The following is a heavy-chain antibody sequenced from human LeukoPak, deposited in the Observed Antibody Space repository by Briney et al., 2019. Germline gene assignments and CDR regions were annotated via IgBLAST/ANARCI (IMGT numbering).Heavy chain of an antibody. Sequence: SETLSLTCAVSGGSISSSNYNWAWIRQPPGKGLEWIGSISHIGSTSYNPSLKSRVTISVDTSKNQFSLKLSSVPAADTAVYYCARVGYSSSGNYYNDRGALDYWGQGTLVTVSS. J-gene: IGHJ4*02. CDR2: ISHIGST. D-gene: IGHD3-10*01. V-gene: IGHV4-39*07. CDR3: ARVGYSSSGNYYNDRGALDY. CDR1: GGSISSSNYN.